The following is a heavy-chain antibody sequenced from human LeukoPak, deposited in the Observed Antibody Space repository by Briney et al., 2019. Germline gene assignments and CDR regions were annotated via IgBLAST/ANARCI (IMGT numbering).Heavy chain of an antibody. CDR3: ARESRGWYGGNSEAFDY. J-gene: IGHJ4*02. CDR2: IYYSGST. V-gene: IGHV4-59*01. D-gene: IGHD4-23*01. Sequence: PSETPSLTCTVSGGSISSYYWSWIRQPPGKGLEWIGYIYYSGSTNYNPSLKSRVTISVDTSKNQFSLKLSSVTAADTAVYYCARESRGWYGGNSEAFDYWGQGTLVTVSS. CDR1: GGSISSYY.